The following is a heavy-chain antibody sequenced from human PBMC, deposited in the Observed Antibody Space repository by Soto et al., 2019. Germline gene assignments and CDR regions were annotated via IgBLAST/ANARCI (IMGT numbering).Heavy chain of an antibody. D-gene: IGHD2-15*01. CDR2: IIPIFGTA. V-gene: IGHV1-69*01. J-gene: IGHJ4*02. CDR3: AINVGRDVSTFDY. CDR1: GGIFTRYD. Sequence: QVQLVQSGAEVKTPGSSVKVSCKASGGIFTRYDIRWVRQAPGQGLEWMGAIIPIFGTANYAQKFQGRVTITADATTSTAYMELSSLRSEDTAMYYCAINVGRDVSTFDYWGQGTLVTVSS.